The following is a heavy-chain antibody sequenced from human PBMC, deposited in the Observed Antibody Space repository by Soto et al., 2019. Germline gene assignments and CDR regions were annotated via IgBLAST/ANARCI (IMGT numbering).Heavy chain of an antibody. Sequence: QVQLVQSGAEVKKPGSSVKVSCKTSGGTFSNDIITWVRQAPGQGLEWMGRIISLLDTTNYAQKFQGRVTITADKFTGTAYMELTSLRSEDTAVYYCVRDSPIGSTFSGYDGIDYWGQGTLVTVSS. CDR1: GGTFSNDI. J-gene: IGHJ4*02. D-gene: IGHD5-12*01. CDR3: VRDSPIGSTFSGYDGIDY. CDR2: IISLLDTT. V-gene: IGHV1-69*08.